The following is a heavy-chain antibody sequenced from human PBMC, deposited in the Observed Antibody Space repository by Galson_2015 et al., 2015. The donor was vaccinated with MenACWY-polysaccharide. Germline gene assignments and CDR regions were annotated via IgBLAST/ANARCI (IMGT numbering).Heavy chain of an antibody. CDR3: ARYSVDYSMRFDS. CDR2: ISSSGSTI. D-gene: IGHD4/OR15-4a*01. CDR1: GFTFSDYY. V-gene: IGHV3-11*01. J-gene: IGHJ5*01. Sequence: SLRLSCAASGFTFSDYYMSWLRQAPGKGLEWVSYISSSGSTIYYADSVKGRFTISRDNAKNSLYLQMNSLRAHDTAVYYCARYSVDYSMRFDSSSQGTLPTASS.